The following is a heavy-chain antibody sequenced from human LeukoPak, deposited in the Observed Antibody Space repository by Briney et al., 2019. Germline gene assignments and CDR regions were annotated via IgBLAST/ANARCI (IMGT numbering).Heavy chain of an antibody. J-gene: IGHJ4*02. V-gene: IGHV1-2*02. CDR1: GYTFTGYS. Sequence: GASVKVSSKASGYTFTGYSIHWVRQAPGQGLEWMGWINLKSGGTNYAQKFQARVTMTRETSISTAYMELSRLRSDDTAVYYCAREDSTGYSSLDYWGQGTLVTVSS. CDR3: AREDSTGYSSLDY. CDR2: INLKSGGT. D-gene: IGHD3-22*01.